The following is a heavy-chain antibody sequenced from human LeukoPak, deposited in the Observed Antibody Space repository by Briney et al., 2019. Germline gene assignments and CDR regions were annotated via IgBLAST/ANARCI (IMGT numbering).Heavy chain of an antibody. CDR1: GYSISSGHN. CDR3: ARHVYGRHQLQAYHFDY. V-gene: IGHV4-38-2*01. CDR2: MYNSGST. D-gene: IGHD2-2*01. J-gene: IGHJ4*02. Sequence: SETLSLTCDVSGYSISSGHNWGWIRQSPGKGLEWIASMYNSGSTYFQSSLKSRVTISLDTPKNQFSLTLNSVTAADTAVYYCARHVYGRHQLQAYHFDYWGQGILVTVSS.